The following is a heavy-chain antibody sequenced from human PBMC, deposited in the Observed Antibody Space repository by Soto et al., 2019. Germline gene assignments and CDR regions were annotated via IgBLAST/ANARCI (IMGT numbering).Heavy chain of an antibody. CDR3: ARDGGDPYYYYYYMDV. CDR1: GFTFSSYA. J-gene: IGHJ6*03. V-gene: IGHV3-23*01. Sequence: GGSLRLSCAASGFTFSSYAMSWVRQAPGKGLEWVSAISGSGGSTYYADSVKGRFTISRDNSKNTLYLQMNSLRAEDTAVYYCARDGGDPYYYYYYMDVWGKGTTVTVSS. CDR2: ISGSGGST. D-gene: IGHD2-21*02.